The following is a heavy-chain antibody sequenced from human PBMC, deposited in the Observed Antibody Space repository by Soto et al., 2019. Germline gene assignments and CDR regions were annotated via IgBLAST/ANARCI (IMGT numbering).Heavy chain of an antibody. V-gene: IGHV3-30*18. CDR3: AKGPGGYSSSWYVDY. Sequence: QVQLVESGGGVVQPGRSLRLSCAASGFTFSSYGMHWVRQAPGKGLEWVAVISYDGSNKYYADSVKGRFTISRDNSKNTLYRQMNSLRAEDTAVYYCAKGPGGYSSSWYVDYWGQGTLVTVSS. J-gene: IGHJ4*02. D-gene: IGHD6-13*01. CDR2: ISYDGSNK. CDR1: GFTFSSYG.